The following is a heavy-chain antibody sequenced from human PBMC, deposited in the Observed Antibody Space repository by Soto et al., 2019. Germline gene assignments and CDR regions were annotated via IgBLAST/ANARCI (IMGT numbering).Heavy chain of an antibody. CDR1: GDSISSSSSYY. Sequence: QVQLQESGPGLVKPLETLSLSCTVSGDSISSSSSYYWGWIRQPPGKGLEWIANMYYSGSKYYNPSLKSRGAISLETSENQFSLKLSSVTAADTAVYYCARIKIVGILTYYMDVWGKGTPVTVSS. V-gene: IGHV4-39*01. D-gene: IGHD3-3*01. CDR2: MYYSGSK. CDR3: ARIKIVGILTYYMDV. J-gene: IGHJ6*03.